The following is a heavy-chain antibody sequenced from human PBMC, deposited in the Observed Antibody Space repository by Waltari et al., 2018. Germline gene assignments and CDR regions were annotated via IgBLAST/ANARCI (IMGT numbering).Heavy chain of an antibody. Sequence: QVQLVQSGAEVKKPGASVKVSCKASGYTFTGYYMHWVRPAPGKGREWMGRINPTSGGTNDAQKFQGRVTMTRDTSISTAYMELSRLRSDDTAVYYCAIVVPAAIGNYYYMDVWGKGTTVTVSS. D-gene: IGHD2-2*01. CDR1: GYTFTGYY. CDR3: AIVVPAAIGNYYYMDV. CDR2: INPTSGGT. J-gene: IGHJ6*03. V-gene: IGHV1-2*06.